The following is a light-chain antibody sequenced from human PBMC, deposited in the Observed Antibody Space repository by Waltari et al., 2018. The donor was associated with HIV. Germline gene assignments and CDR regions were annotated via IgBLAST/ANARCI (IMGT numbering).Light chain of an antibody. V-gene: IGLV2-8*01. J-gene: IGLJ3*02. CDR1: SSDVGDYNY. CDR2: EVN. Sequence: QSALTQPPSASGSPGPSVTISCPGISSDVGDYNYVSWYQQHPGKAPQRMIYEVNKRPSGVPDRFSGSKSGNTASLTVSGLQAEDEADYYCSSYVGSNRVFGGGTKLTVL. CDR3: SSYVGSNRV.